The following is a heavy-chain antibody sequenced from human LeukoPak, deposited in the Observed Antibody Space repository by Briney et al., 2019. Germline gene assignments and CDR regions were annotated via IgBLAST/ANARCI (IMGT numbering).Heavy chain of an antibody. V-gene: IGHV3-64D*06. Sequence: PGGSLRLSCSASGFTFSSYAMHWVRQAPGKGLEYVSAISSNGGGTYYADSVKGRFTTSRDNSKNTLYLQMSSLRAEDTAVYYCVKDRELLWFGELLIPHYFDYWGQGTLVTVSS. CDR1: GFTFSSYA. J-gene: IGHJ4*02. CDR2: ISSNGGGT. D-gene: IGHD3-10*01. CDR3: VKDRELLWFGELLIPHYFDY.